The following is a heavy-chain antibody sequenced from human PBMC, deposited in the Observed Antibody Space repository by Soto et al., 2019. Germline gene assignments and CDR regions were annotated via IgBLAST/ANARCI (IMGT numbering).Heavy chain of an antibody. CDR2: IVPISGTA. CDR3: ARSQGSSTSLEIYYYYYYGMDV. V-gene: IGHV1-69*01. Sequence: QVQLVQSGAEVKKPGSSVKVSCKASGGTFSSYAISWVRQAPGQGLEWMGGIVPISGTANYEQQFQGRFTITADDSQSSAYMELSSLRSEHTAVYYCARSQGSSTSLEIYYYYYYGMDVWGQGTRVTVSS. J-gene: IGHJ6*02. D-gene: IGHD2-2*01. CDR1: GGTFSSYA.